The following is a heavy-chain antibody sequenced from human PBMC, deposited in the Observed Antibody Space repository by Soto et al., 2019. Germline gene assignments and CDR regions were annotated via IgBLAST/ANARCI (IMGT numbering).Heavy chain of an antibody. CDR1: GFTFSTYS. V-gene: IGHV3-21*01. D-gene: IGHD3-10*01. CDR2: ITGSSGHK. J-gene: IGHJ6*02. CDR3: ARDGEAHFGLDV. Sequence: GSLRLSCTASGFTFSTYSLNWVRQAPGKGLEWVSFITGSSGHKFYADSLRGRFTISRDNAKNSLYLQMNNLRAEDTAIYYCARDGEAHFGLDVWGQGTPVTVSS.